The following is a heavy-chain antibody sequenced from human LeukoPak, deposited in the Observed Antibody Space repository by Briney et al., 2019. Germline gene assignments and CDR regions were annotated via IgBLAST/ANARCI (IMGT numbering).Heavy chain of an antibody. CDR2: IYYSGST. Sequence: SETLSLTCTVSGASVNSGSSYWSWIRQPPGKRLEWIGYIYYSGSTNYNPSLKSRVTISVDTSKNQFSPKLSSVTAADTAVYYCASVTAVAGLDYWGQGTLVTVSS. D-gene: IGHD6-19*01. V-gene: IGHV4-61*01. CDR1: GASVNSGSSY. J-gene: IGHJ4*02. CDR3: ASVTAVAGLDY.